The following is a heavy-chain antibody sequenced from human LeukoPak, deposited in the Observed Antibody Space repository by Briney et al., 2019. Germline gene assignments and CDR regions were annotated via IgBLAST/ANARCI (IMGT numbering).Heavy chain of an antibody. Sequence: GGSLRHSCVASGFTFSGYSMNWVRQAPGKGLEWVSYVSSRGTIQYYADSAQGRFTISRDNARNSLYLQLDSLRAEDTAVYYCARDPDYYDTSGPYFDYWGRGILVTVSS. V-gene: IGHV3-48*01. D-gene: IGHD3-22*01. CDR1: GFTFSGYS. CDR2: VSSRGTIQ. J-gene: IGHJ4*02. CDR3: ARDPDYYDTSGPYFDY.